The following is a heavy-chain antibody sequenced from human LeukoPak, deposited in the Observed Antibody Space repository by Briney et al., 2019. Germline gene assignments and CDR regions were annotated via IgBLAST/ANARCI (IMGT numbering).Heavy chain of an antibody. CDR1: GFTFSSYW. V-gene: IGHV3-7*01. Sequence: GGSLRLSCAASGFTFSSYWMSWVRQAPGKGLEWVANIKQDGSEEYYVDSVKGRFTISRDNAKNSLYLQMNSLRAEDTAVYYCARGHAGHYALLYGLDVWGKGTTVTVSS. CDR2: IKQDGSEE. J-gene: IGHJ6*04. D-gene: IGHD2-15*01. CDR3: ARGHAGHYALLYGLDV.